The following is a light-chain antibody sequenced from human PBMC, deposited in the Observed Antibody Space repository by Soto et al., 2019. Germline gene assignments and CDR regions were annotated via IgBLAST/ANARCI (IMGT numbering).Light chain of an antibody. J-gene: IGKJ1*01. CDR1: QSITSY. CDR3: QQSYSRPRT. Sequence: DIQMTQSPSSLSASVGDRVTITCRASQSITSYLNWYQQKPGKAPNLLIYSAFSLESGVPSRFSGSGSGTDYTLTISSLQPEDFETYFCQQSYSRPRTFGQGTKVDIK. CDR2: SAF. V-gene: IGKV1-39*01.